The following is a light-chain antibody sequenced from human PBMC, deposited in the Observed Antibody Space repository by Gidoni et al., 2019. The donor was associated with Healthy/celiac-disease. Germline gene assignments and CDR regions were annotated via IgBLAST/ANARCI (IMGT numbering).Light chain of an antibody. CDR1: SSNIGSNY. Sequence: QSVLTQPPSPSVTPGQRVTISCSGSSSNIGSNYVYWYQQLPGTAPKLLIYRNNQRPSGVPDRFSGSKSGTSASLAISGLRSEDEADYYCAAWDDSLSGRVFGGGTKLTVL. V-gene: IGLV1-47*01. J-gene: IGLJ3*02. CDR2: RNN. CDR3: AAWDDSLSGRV.